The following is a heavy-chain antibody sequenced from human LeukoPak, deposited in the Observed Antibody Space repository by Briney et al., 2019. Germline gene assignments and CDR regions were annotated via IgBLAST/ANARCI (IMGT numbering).Heavy chain of an antibody. Sequence: GGSLRLSCAASGFTLSDVWMSWVRQAPGKGLAWVANISQGGSEIHYVDSVKGGFTISRDNAKNSLYLQMNRLRAEDTAVYYCARGSRLHFYGRTQEHFDTWGLGTPLTVSS. V-gene: IGHV3-7*01. J-gene: IGHJ4*02. CDR3: ARGSRLHFYGRTQEHFDT. D-gene: IGHD3-10*01. CDR1: GFTLSDVW. CDR2: ISQGGSEI.